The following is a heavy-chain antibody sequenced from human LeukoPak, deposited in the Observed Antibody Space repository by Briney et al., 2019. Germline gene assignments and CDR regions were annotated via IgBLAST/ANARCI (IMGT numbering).Heavy chain of an antibody. CDR2: IYHTGST. J-gene: IGHJ4*02. D-gene: IGHD3-16*01. CDR1: GGSISSSNW. Sequence: SGTLSLTCAVSGGSISSSNWWSWVRQPPGKGLEWIGEIYHTGSTNYNPSLKSRVTISVDKSKSQFSLKLSSVTAADTAVYYCARKDFGGARAVGYWGQGTLVTVSS. CDR3: ARKDFGGARAVGY. V-gene: IGHV4-4*02.